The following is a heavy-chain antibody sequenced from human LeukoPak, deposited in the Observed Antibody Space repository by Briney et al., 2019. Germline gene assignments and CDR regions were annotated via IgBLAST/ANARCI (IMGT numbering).Heavy chain of an antibody. D-gene: IGHD1-26*01. V-gene: IGHV3-74*01. CDR2: IGSDGNGR. CDR3: ARVRGGAANLDL. J-gene: IGHJ2*01. Sequence: GGSLRLSCAVSGFTFSSVWMHWVRQAPGKGLVWVSRIGSDGNGRSYADSVKGRFTISRDNAKNTLFLQMTSLRVEDTAVYYSARVRGGAANLDLWGRGTLVTVSS. CDR1: GFTFSSVW.